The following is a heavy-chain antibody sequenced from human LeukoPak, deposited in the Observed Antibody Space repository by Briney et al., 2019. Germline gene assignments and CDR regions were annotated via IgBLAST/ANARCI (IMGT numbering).Heavy chain of an antibody. J-gene: IGHJ3*02. CDR1: GYTFTSYG. Sequence: GASVKVSCKASGYTFTSYGISWVRQAPGQGLEWMGWISAYNGNTNYAQKLQGRVTMTTDTSTSTAYMELRSLRSDDTAVYYCAKDPYNWNDEDAFDIWGQGTMVTVSS. CDR3: AKDPYNWNDEDAFDI. V-gene: IGHV1-18*01. CDR2: ISAYNGNT. D-gene: IGHD1-1*01.